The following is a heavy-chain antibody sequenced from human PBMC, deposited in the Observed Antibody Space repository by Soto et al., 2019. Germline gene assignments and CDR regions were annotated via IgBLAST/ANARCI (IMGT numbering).Heavy chain of an antibody. CDR1: GYSFTTYG. Sequence: QVQLVQSGAEVKKPGASVRVSCKASGYSFTTYGVTWVRQAPGQGLEWMGWISTYNGDTRVAQQHQGRVTMTTDTSTNAAHMELRSQRSDDTAIYYCARTEGRSTRGDYWGQGALVNVSS. V-gene: IGHV1-18*01. D-gene: IGHD2-8*01. J-gene: IGHJ4*02. CDR2: ISTYNGDT. CDR3: ARTEGRSTRGDY.